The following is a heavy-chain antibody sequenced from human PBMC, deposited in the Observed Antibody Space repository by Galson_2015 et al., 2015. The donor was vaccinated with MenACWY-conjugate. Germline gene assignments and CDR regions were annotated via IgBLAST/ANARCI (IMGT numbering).Heavy chain of an antibody. CDR2: IKDDGGER. CDR3: ARPVRVRLTVTVPYYFDH. J-gene: IGHJ4*02. CDR1: GFTLSHYW. Sequence: SLRLSCAASGFTLSHYWMSWVRRAPGKGLEWEATIKDDGGERYLVDSVKGRYSISRDDAKNSLFLEMSNLRAEDTAVYYCARPVRVRLTVTVPYYFDHWGQGALVTVSA. V-gene: IGHV3-7*03. D-gene: IGHD4-11*01.